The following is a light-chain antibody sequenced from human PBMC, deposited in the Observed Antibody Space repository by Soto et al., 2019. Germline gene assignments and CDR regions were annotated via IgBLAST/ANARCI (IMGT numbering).Light chain of an antibody. J-gene: IGKJ2*01. Sequence: ETVMTQSPATLSVSPGERATLSCRASQSVSSDLAWYQQKRGQAPRLLIYSASTRATGIPARFSGSGSGTEFTLTITSLQSEDFAMYFCQQYNNRPYTFGQGTKLCIK. CDR2: SAS. V-gene: IGKV3-15*01. CDR1: QSVSSD. CDR3: QQYNNRPYT.